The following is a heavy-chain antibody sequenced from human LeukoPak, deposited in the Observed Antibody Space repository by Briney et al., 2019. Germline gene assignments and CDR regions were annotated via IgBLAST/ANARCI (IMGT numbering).Heavy chain of an antibody. V-gene: IGHV3-23*01. CDR3: VGITMVRGAPYYGMDV. D-gene: IGHD3-10*01. CDR2: ISGSGGST. Sequence: GGSLRLSCAASGFTFSSYAMSWVRQAPGKGLEWVSAISGSGGSTYYADSVKDRFTISRDNSNNTLYLQMNSLRAEDTAVYYCVGITMVRGAPYYGMDVWGQGTTVTVSS. CDR1: GFTFSSYA. J-gene: IGHJ6*02.